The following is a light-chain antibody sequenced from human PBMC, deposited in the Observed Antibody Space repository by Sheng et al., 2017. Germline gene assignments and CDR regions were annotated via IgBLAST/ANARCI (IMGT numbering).Light chain of an antibody. CDR3: QQANSFPLFT. CDR2: AAS. V-gene: IGKV1-39*01. J-gene: IGKJ3*01. Sequence: IEMTQSPSSLSASVGDRVTITCRASQTISNYLNWYQQKPGKAPKLLIYAASILQSGVPSRFSGSESGTHFTLTISNLQPEDCATYYCQQANSFPLFTFGPGTTVDIK. CDR1: QTISNY.